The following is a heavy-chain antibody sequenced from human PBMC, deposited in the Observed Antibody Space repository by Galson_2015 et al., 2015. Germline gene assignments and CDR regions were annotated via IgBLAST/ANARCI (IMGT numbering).Heavy chain of an antibody. Sequence: SLRLSCAASGFTFSRYTMHWIRQAPGKGLEWVSSISSSSDYIYYADSMKGRFTISRDDAKNSLYLQMTSLRAEDTAVYYCARAGITINRPSWFDPWGQGTLLTVSS. V-gene: IGHV3-21*01. J-gene: IGHJ5*02. CDR3: ARAGITINRPSWFDP. D-gene: IGHD3-9*01. CDR1: GFTFSRYT. CDR2: ISSSSDYI.